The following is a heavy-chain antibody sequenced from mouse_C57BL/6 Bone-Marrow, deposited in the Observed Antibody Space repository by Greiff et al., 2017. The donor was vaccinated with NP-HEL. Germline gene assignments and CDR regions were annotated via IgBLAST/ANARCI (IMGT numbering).Heavy chain of an antibody. Sequence: QVQLKQSGAELVKPGASVKISCKASGYAFSSYWMNWVKQRPGKGLEWIGQIYPGDGDTNYNGKFKGKATLTADKSSSTAYMQLSSLTSEDSAVYFCARSGNYEWYFDVWGTGTTVTVSS. V-gene: IGHV1-80*01. CDR2: IYPGDGDT. D-gene: IGHD2-1*01. J-gene: IGHJ1*03. CDR3: ARSGNYEWYFDV. CDR1: GYAFSSYW.